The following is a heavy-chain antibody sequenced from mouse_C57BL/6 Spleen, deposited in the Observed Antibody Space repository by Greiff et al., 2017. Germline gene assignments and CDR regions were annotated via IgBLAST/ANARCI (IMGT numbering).Heavy chain of an antibody. CDR2: IYPGGGYT. CDR1: GYTFTNYW. V-gene: IGHV1-63*01. Sequence: QVQLKESGAELVRPGTSVKMSCKASGYTFTNYWIGWAKQRPGHGLEWIGDIYPGGGYTNYNEKFKGKATLTADKSSSTAYMQFSSLTSEDYAIYYCARLDGGNAMNYWGQGTSVTVSS. CDR3: ARLDGGNAMNY. J-gene: IGHJ4*01.